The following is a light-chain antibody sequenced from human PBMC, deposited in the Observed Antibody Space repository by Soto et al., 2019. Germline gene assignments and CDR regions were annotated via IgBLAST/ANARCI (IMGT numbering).Light chain of an antibody. Sequence: EIVLTQSPGTLSLSPGERATLSCRASQSVSSSYLAWYQQKPGQAPRLLIYGASSGATGIPDRFSGSGSGTDVTITISRLEPEDFAVYYCQQYGSSPSTFGQGTKLEIK. V-gene: IGKV3-20*01. J-gene: IGKJ2*01. CDR1: QSVSSSY. CDR2: GAS. CDR3: QQYGSSPST.